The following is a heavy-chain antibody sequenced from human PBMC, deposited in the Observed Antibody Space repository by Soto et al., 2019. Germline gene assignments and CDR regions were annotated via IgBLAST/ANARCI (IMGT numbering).Heavy chain of an antibody. CDR3: AGQTFTIAAASYGRSNWFDP. J-gene: IGHJ5*02. Sequence: SETLSLTCTASGGSITSSSNFWGWVRQPPGKGLEWIGTIYVTGNTYYTPALNSRLTMSIDTSKNEFSLRLNSVTAADTAVYYCAGQTFTIAAASYGRSNWFDPWGPGTLVTVSS. CDR1: GGSITSSSNF. CDR2: IYVTGNT. D-gene: IGHD6-25*01. V-gene: IGHV4-39*01.